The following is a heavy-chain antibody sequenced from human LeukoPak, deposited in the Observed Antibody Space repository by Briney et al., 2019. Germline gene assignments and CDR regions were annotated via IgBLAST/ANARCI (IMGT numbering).Heavy chain of an antibody. CDR1: GLTTRNSW. V-gene: IGHV3-7*04. CDR3: VRGSSSF. D-gene: IGHD2-2*01. CDR2: IDPDGTDL. Sequence: AGSLRLSCAVSGLTTRNSWMSWVRQAPWKGLEWVANIDPDGTDLYYMDSVKGRFTVSRDNDKNSLYLQMYSLRAEDGIPYYCVRGSSSFWGQGTLVTV. J-gene: IGHJ4*02.